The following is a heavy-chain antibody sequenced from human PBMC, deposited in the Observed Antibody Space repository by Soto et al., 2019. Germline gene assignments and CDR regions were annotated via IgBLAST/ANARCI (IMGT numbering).Heavy chain of an antibody. CDR2: IYPCESDT. CDR1: GYSFTSYW. J-gene: IGHJ6*02. Sequence: GESLKISCKGSGYSFTSYWIGRVRQMPGKGLAWMGIIYPCESDTRYSPSFQGQVTISADKCISTAYLQWSSLRASDTATYYCARSVADYYYYYGMDVWGQGTTVTVSS. CDR3: ARSVADYYYYYGMDV. V-gene: IGHV5-51*01.